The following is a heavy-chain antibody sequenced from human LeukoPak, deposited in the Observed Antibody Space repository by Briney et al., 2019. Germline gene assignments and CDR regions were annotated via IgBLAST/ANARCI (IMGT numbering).Heavy chain of an antibody. V-gene: IGHV3-72*01. D-gene: IGHD5-18*01. Sequence: PGGSLRLSCAASGFTFSDHYMDWVRQAPGKGLEWVGRTRNKANSYTTEYAASVKGRFTISRDDSKNSLYLQMNSLKTEDTAVYYCARERRLPRSPYGMDVWGQGTTVTVSS. J-gene: IGHJ6*02. CDR2: TRNKANSYTT. CDR3: ARERRLPRSPYGMDV. CDR1: GFTFSDHY.